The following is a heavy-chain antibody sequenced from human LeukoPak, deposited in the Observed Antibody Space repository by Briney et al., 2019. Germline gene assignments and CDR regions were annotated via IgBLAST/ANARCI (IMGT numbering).Heavy chain of an antibody. D-gene: IGHD2-2*01. Sequence: PSETLSLTCTVSGGSISSGTNYWTWIRQPAGRGLEWTGRIYNRGGTDYNPSLKSRITISLDTSKNQFSLKLNSMTAADTAVYYCARNAPEGLDYWGQGTLVTVSS. CDR3: ARNAPEGLDY. J-gene: IGHJ4*02. V-gene: IGHV4-61*02. CDR2: IYNRGGT. CDR1: GGSISSGTNY.